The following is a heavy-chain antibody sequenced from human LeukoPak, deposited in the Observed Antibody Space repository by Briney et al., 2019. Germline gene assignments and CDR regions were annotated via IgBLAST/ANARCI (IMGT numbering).Heavy chain of an antibody. CDR2: ISYDGINQ. J-gene: IGHJ4*02. CDR1: GFTVSINS. Sequence: GGSLRLSCTVSGFTVSINSMSWVRQAPGKGLEWVAVISYDGINQNYADSVKGRFTISRDNSKNTLYLQIDSLRVEDTAVYYCAKDLDYWGQGTLVTVSS. CDR3: AKDLDY. V-gene: IGHV3-30*18.